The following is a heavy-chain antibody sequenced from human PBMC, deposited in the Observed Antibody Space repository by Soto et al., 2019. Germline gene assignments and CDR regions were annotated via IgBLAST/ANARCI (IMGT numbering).Heavy chain of an antibody. CDR1: PGSVNSLY. Sequence: ETLSPTCTLYPGSVNSLYWSWVRHLAREWLGWVGCIFPNGNTDYSTALKRRVTLSVDTSKNQITINLTSVTATDMAVYYCAREGAHSAYNFAIGIQLWSFDRWGQGIPVTVSS. D-gene: IGHD1-1*01. CDR2: IFPNGNT. J-gene: IGHJ5*02. V-gene: IGHV4-4*07. CDR3: AREGAHSAYNFAIGIQLWSFDR.